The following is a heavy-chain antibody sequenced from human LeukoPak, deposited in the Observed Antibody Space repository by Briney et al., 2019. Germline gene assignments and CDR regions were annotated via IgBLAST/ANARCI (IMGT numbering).Heavy chain of an antibody. Sequence: PSETLSLTCTVSGGSVSSGTYYWNWIRQPPGRGLEWIGYIYYSGSTNYNPSLKSRATISIDGSKHQFSLKLSYVTAADTAVYYCARDEDNSGRYYYYMDVWGKGTTVTVSS. J-gene: IGHJ6*03. V-gene: IGHV4-61*01. CDR2: IYYSGST. CDR3: ARDEDNSGRYYYYMDV. D-gene: IGHD3-22*01. CDR1: GGSVSSGTYY.